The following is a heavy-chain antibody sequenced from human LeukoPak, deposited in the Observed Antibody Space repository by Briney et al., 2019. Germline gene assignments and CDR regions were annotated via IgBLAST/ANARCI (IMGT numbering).Heavy chain of an antibody. CDR1: GGSISSSSYY. V-gene: IGHV4-39*01. J-gene: IGHJ4*02. CDR2: IYYSGST. CDR3: ATAMAFDY. Sequence: SETLSLTCTVSGGSISSSSYYWGWIRQPPGKGLEWTGSIYYSGSTYYNPSLKSRVTISVDTSKNQFSLKLSSVTAADTAVYYCATAMAFDYWGQGTLVTVSS. D-gene: IGHD5-18*01.